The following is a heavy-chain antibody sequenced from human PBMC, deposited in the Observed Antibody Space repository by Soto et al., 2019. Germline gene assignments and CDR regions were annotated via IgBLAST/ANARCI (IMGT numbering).Heavy chain of an antibody. CDR2: INAGNGNT. J-gene: IGHJ3*01. Sequence: QVQLVQSGAEVKKPGASVKVSCKASGYTFTSYAMHWVRQAPGQRLEWMGWINAGNGNTKYSQKFQGRVTIARDASASAAYMALSSLSSEDTAVYYCARGASMVRGVILEAFDFWGQGTMVTVSS. V-gene: IGHV1-3*01. D-gene: IGHD3-10*01. CDR3: ARGASMVRGVILEAFDF. CDR1: GYTFTSYA.